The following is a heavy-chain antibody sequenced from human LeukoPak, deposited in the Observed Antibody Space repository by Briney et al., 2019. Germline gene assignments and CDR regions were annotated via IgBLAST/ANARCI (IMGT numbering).Heavy chain of an antibody. CDR3: ARERVTYVGYCSGGSCPDYYGMDV. Sequence: GESLKISCEGSGYSFTNYWVAWVRQMPGKGLEWMGIIYPGDSDTRYSPSFQGQVTLSADKSISTAYLQWSSLKASDTAVYYCARERVTYVGYCSGGSCPDYYGMDVWGQGTTVTVSS. J-gene: IGHJ6*02. CDR1: GYSFTNYW. CDR2: IYPGDSDT. V-gene: IGHV5-51*01. D-gene: IGHD2-15*01.